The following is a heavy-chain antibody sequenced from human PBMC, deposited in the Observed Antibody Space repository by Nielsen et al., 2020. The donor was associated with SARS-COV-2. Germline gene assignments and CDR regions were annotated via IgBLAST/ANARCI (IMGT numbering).Heavy chain of an antibody. D-gene: IGHD2-2*01. CDR3: ARLEYCSSTSCYLDYYYYMDV. J-gene: IGHJ6*03. V-gene: IGHV5-10-1*01. Sequence: VRQMPGKGLEWMGRIDPSDSYTNYSPSFQGHVTISADKPISTAYLQWSSLKASDTAMYYCARLEYCSSTSCYLDYYYYMDVWGKGTTVTVSS. CDR2: IDPSDSYT.